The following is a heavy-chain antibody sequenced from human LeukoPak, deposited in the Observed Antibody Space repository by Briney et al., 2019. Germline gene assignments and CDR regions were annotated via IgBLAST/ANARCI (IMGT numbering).Heavy chain of an antibody. J-gene: IGHJ3*02. CDR3: AGYYDTSGSHAFDI. CDR1: GFNSSSYG. Sequence: PGGPLRLSCAASGFNSSSYGMHWVGQAPGKGLEGGAFIRYDGSYTYYADSVKGRFTISRDNSKNTLYLQMNSLRAEDTAVYYCAGYYDTSGSHAFDIWGQGTMVTVSS. CDR2: IRYDGSYT. D-gene: IGHD3-22*01. V-gene: IGHV3-30*02.